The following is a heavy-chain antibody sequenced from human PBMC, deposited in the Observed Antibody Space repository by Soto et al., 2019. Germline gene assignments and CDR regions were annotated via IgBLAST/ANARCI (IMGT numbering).Heavy chain of an antibody. Sequence: PGRSLRLSCAASAFTSSSYAMSWVRQAAGKGLEWVSAISGSGGSTYYADSVKGRFTISRDNSKNTLYLQMNSLRAEDTAVYYCAKVEQWLAYYYFDYWGQGTLVTVSS. CDR3: AKVEQWLAYYYFDY. CDR1: AFTSSSYA. J-gene: IGHJ4*02. D-gene: IGHD6-19*01. CDR2: ISGSGGST. V-gene: IGHV3-23*01.